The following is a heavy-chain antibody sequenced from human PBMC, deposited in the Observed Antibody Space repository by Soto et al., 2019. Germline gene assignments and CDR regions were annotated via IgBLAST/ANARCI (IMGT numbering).Heavy chain of an antibody. Sequence: GGSLRLSCAASGFTFSSYAMSWVRQAPGKGLEWVSAISGSGGSTYYADSVKGRFTISRDNSKNTLYLQMNSLRAEDTAVYYCADYYYGSGSRSYYYGMDVWGQGTTVTVSS. D-gene: IGHD3-10*01. J-gene: IGHJ6*02. CDR3: ADYYYGSGSRSYYYGMDV. CDR1: GFTFSSYA. CDR2: ISGSGGST. V-gene: IGHV3-23*01.